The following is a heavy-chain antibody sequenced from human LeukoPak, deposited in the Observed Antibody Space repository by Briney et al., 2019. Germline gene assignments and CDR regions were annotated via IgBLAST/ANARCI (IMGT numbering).Heavy chain of an antibody. CDR2: ISGSGGST. J-gene: IGHJ4*02. D-gene: IGHD3-3*01. Sequence: PGGSLRLSCAASGFTFSTFAMIWVRQAPGKGLEWVLAISGSGGSTYYADSVKGRFTISRDNSKNALYLQMNSLRAEDTAVYYCAKGASEAIFGVASPYWGQGTLVTVSS. CDR1: GFTFSTFA. V-gene: IGHV3-23*01. CDR3: AKGASEAIFGVASPY.